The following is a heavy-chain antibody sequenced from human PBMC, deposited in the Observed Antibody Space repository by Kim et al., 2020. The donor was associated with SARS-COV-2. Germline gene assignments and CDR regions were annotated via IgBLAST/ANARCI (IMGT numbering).Heavy chain of an antibody. CDR3: ANLFRVGKVIDYMDV. CDR1: GFTFSSYA. Sequence: GGSLRLSCAASGFTFSSYAMSWVRQAPGKGLEWVSAISGSGGSTYYADSAKGRFTISRDNSKNTLYLQMNSLRAEDTAVYYCANLFRVGKVIDYMDVWGKGTTVTVSS. J-gene: IGHJ6*03. CDR2: ISGSGGST. D-gene: IGHD3-10*01. V-gene: IGHV3-23*01.